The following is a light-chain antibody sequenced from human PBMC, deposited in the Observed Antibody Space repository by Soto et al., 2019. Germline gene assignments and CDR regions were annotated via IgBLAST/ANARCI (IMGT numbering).Light chain of an antibody. CDR3: QSYDDSLSVHYV. V-gene: IGLV1-40*01. CDR2: GNT. CDR1: SSNIGSTYD. J-gene: IGLJ1*01. Sequence: QSALTQPPSVSGAPGQRVTISCTGSSSNIGSTYDVQWYQQLPGTAPKLLIHGNTDRPSGVPDRFSGSKSGTSASLAITGLQADGEADYYCQSYDDSLSVHYVFGTGTKVTV.